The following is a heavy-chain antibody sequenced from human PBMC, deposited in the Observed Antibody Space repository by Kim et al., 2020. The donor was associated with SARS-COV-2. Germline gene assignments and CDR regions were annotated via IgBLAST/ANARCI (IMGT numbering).Heavy chain of an antibody. Sequence: ASVKVSCKASGYIFNVYAINWVRQAPGQSLEWMGWINAGNGNTKYSQKFQGRVSFTRDTSASTVYMELTSLKSEDTAVYYCARDEAVVRFGLNYGLDVWGQGTTVTVS. J-gene: IGHJ6*02. D-gene: IGHD3-10*02. CDR2: INAGNGNT. V-gene: IGHV1-3*01. CDR1: GYIFNVYA. CDR3: ARDEAVVRFGLNYGLDV.